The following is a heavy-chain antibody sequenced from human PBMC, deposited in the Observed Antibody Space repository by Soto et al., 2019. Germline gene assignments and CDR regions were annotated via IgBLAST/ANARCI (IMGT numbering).Heavy chain of an antibody. CDR1: GFTFISSP. D-gene: IGHD3-9*01. CDR3: ASGDFDWLHSIDY. CDR2: ISSSGSTI. V-gene: IGHV3-48*04. J-gene: IGHJ4*02. Sequence: GGSLRLSCAVSGFTFISSPMSWVRRAPGKGLEWVSYISSSGSTIYYADSVKGRFTISRDNAKNSLYLQMNSLRAEDTAVYYCASGDFDWLHSIDYWGQGTLVTVSS.